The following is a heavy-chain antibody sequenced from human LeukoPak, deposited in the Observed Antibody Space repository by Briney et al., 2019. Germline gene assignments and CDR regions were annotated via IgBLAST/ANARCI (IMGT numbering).Heavy chain of an antibody. CDR3: ARVVDHDYGDYYLDY. D-gene: IGHD4-17*01. CDR1: EFTVSSND. CDR2: IYSGGST. J-gene: IGHJ4*02. Sequence: GGSLRLSCAASEFTVSSNDMSWVRQAPGKGLECISVIYSGGSTDYADSVKGRLTISRDNSKNTLYLQMNSLRAEDTAVYYCARVVDHDYGDYYLDYWGQGTLATVSS. V-gene: IGHV3-53*01.